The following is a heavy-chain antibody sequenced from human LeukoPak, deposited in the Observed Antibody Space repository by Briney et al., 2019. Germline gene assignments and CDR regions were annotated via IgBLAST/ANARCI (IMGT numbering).Heavy chain of an antibody. J-gene: IGHJ4*02. Sequence: ASVKVSCKASGYTFTSYYMHWVRQAPGQGLEWTGIINPSGGSTSYAQKFQGRVTMTRDTSISTAYMELSRLRSDDTAVYYCARDRYVWGSYPDYWGQGTLVTVSS. D-gene: IGHD3-16*02. CDR3: ARDRYVWGSYPDY. CDR1: GYTFTSYY. V-gene: IGHV1-46*01. CDR2: INPSGGST.